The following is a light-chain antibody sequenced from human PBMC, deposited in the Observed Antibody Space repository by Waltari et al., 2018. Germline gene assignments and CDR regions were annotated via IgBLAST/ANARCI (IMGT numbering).Light chain of an antibody. Sequence: DIQMTQSPSSLSAFVGDRITITCQASQDISNHLSWYQQKPGKAPNLLIYEATNLETGVPSRFSGRGSGTDFSFTISSLQPEDIATYYCQLSDNLRPGVTFGQGTKLEIK. V-gene: IGKV1-33*01. CDR3: QLSDNLRPGVT. CDR2: EAT. J-gene: IGKJ2*01. CDR1: QDISNH.